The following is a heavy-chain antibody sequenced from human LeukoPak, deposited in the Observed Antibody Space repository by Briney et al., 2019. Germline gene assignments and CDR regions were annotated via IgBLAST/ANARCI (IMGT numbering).Heavy chain of an antibody. CDR3: ARDLSGSYVFDY. V-gene: IGHV3-30*03. CDR2: ISYDGSNK. D-gene: IGHD1-26*01. Sequence: PGGSLRLSCAASGFTFSSHGIHRVRQAPGEGLEWVAVISYDGSNKNYADSVKGRFTISRDNSKNTLYLQMNSLRAEDTALYYCARDLSGSYVFDYWGQGTLVTVSS. CDR1: GFTFSSHG. J-gene: IGHJ4*02.